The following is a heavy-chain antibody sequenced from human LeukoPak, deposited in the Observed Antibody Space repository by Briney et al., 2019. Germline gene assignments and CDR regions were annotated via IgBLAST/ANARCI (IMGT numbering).Heavy chain of an antibody. CDR3: ARYGLPNFDY. D-gene: IGHD4-11*01. CDR1: GFTVSNSY. CDR2: IYSGDRT. V-gene: IGHV3-53*01. J-gene: IGHJ4*02. Sequence: PGGSLRLSCAASGFTVSNSYMSWVRQAPGKGLEWVSLIYSGDRTNYADSVKGRFTISRDNAKNTLYLQMNSLRAEDTAVYYCARYGLPNFDYWGQGTLVTVSS.